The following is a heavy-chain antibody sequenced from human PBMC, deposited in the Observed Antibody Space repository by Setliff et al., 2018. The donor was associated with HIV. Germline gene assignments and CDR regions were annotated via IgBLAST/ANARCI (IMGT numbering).Heavy chain of an antibody. CDR1: GGSISSYY. D-gene: IGHD3-22*01. CDR2: IYYSGST. V-gene: IGHV4-59*12. Sequence: SETLSLTCTVSGGSISSYYWSWIRQPPGKGLEWIGYIYYSGSTNYNPSLKSRVTMSVDTSKNQFSLKLTSVTASDTAVYYCARDYYHSSGYWAMAFDLWGQGTVVTVSS. CDR3: ARDYYHSSGYWAMAFDL. J-gene: IGHJ3*01.